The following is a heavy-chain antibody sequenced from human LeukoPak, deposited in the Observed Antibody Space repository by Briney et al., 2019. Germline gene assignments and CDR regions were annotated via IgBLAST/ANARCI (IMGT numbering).Heavy chain of an antibody. CDR2: INTDGSST. CDR1: GFTFSSYW. V-gene: IGHV3-74*01. CDR3: ATRYCTISACRASSYKSFDV. J-gene: IGHJ6*04. D-gene: IGHD2-8*01. Sequence: PVGSLRLSCAASGFTFSSYWMHWVRQAPGKGLVWVSRINTDGSSTSYADSVKGRFTISRDNAKNTLYLQLASLRAEDTAVYYCATRYCTISACRASSYKSFDVWGKGTTVTVSS.